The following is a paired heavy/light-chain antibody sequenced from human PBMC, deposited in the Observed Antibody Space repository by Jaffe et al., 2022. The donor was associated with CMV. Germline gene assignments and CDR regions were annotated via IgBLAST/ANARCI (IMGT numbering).Heavy chain of an antibody. CDR3: ARAALITMVRGVLNNWFDP. D-gene: IGHD3-10*01. Sequence: EVQLVESGGGLVQPGGSLRLSCAASGFTFSSYAMHWVRQAPGKGLEYVSAISSNGGSTYYANSVKGRFTISRDNSKNTLYLQMGSLRAEDMAVYYCARAALITMVRGVLNNWFDPWGQGTLVTVSS. CDR2: ISSNGGST. CDR1: GFTFSSYA. J-gene: IGHJ5*02. V-gene: IGHV3-64*01.
Light chain of an antibody. CDR3: QQYNNWPPPIT. CDR2: GAS. V-gene: IGKV3-15*01. CDR1: QSVSSN. J-gene: IGKJ5*01. Sequence: EIVMTQSPATLSVSPGERATLSCRASQSVSSNLAWYQQKPGQAPRLLIYGASTRATGIPARFSGSGSGTEFTLTISSLQSEDFAVYYCQQYNNWPPPITFGQGTRLEIK.